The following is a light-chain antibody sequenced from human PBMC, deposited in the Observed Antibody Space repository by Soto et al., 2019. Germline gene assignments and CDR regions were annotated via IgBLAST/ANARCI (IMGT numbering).Light chain of an antibody. CDR3: QQRSNWPPVIT. V-gene: IGKV3-11*01. CDR2: DAS. J-gene: IGKJ5*01. Sequence: EIVLTQSPATLSLSPGERATLSCRASQTFSSHLAWYQQKPGQAPRLLIYDASKRATGIPARFSGRGSGTDFTLTISGLAAEDFAVYYCQQRSNWPPVITFGQGTRLEIK. CDR1: QTFSSH.